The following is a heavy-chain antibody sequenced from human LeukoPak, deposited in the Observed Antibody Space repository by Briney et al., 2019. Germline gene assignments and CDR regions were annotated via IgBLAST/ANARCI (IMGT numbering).Heavy chain of an antibody. CDR3: ARATIVVPAARDYMDV. V-gene: IGHV1-8*01. J-gene: IGHJ6*03. CDR1: GYTFTSYD. CDR2: MNPNSGNT. Sequence: ASVKVSCKASGYTFTSYDINWVRQATGQGLEWMGWMNPNSGNTGYAQKFQGRVTMTRNTSISTAYMELSSLRSEDTAVYYCARATIVVPAARDYMDVWGKGTTVTVSS. D-gene: IGHD2-2*01.